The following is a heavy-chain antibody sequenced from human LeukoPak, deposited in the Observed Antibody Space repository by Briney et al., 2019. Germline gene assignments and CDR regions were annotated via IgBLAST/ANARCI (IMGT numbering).Heavy chain of an antibody. D-gene: IGHD6-13*01. V-gene: IGHV4-31*03. CDR3: ARGVAAAGADY. CDR1: GGSISSGGYF. CDR2: IYYSGST. Sequence: SETLSLTCTVSGGSISSGGYFWTWIRQQPGKGLEWIGNIYYSGSTYYNPSLKSRVTISVDTPKNQFSLKLTSVTAADTAVYYCARGVAAAGADYWGQGTLVTVSS. J-gene: IGHJ4*02.